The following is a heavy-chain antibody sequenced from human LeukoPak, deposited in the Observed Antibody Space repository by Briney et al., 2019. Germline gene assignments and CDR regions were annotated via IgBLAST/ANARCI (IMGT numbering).Heavy chain of an antibody. Sequence: LETLSLTCAVYGGSFSGYYWSWIRQPPGKGLEWIGEINHSGSTNYNPSLKSRVTISVDTSKNQFSLKLSSVTAADTAVYYCARQSWSGYYFYYFDYWGQGTLVTVSS. J-gene: IGHJ4*02. D-gene: IGHD3-3*01. CDR3: ARQSWSGYYFYYFDY. CDR2: INHSGST. V-gene: IGHV4-34*01. CDR1: GGSFSGYY.